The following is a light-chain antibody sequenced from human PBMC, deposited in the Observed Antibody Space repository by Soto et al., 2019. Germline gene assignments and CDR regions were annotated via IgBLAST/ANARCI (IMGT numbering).Light chain of an antibody. CDR2: DNN. J-gene: IGLJ2*01. V-gene: IGLV1-44*01. Sequence: QSVLTQPPSASGTPGQRVTISCSGSSSNIGSNTVNWYQQLPGTAPKLLISDNNQRPSGVPDRFSGSKSGNSASLAISGLQSEDEADYYCSAWDDSLNGVVFGGGTKLTVL. CDR1: SSNIGSNT. CDR3: SAWDDSLNGVV.